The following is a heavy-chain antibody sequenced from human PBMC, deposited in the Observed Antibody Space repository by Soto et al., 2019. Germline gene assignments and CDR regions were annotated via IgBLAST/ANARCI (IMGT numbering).Heavy chain of an antibody. J-gene: IGHJ6*02. CDR1: GFTFSSYS. CDR3: ASLQVLIEDYYYYGMDV. CDR2: ISSSSSYI. D-gene: IGHD3-16*01. Sequence: AGGSLRLSCAASGFTFSSYSMNWVRQAPGKGLEWVSSISSSSSYIYYADSVKGRFTISRDNAKNSLYLQMNSLRAEDTAVYYCASLQVLIEDYYYYGMDVWGQGTTVTVSS. V-gene: IGHV3-21*01.